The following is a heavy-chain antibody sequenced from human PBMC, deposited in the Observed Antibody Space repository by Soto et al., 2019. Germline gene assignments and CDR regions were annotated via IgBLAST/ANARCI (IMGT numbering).Heavy chain of an antibody. D-gene: IGHD3-10*01. Sequence: GGSLRLSCAASGFTFSSYWMHWVRQAPGKGLVWVSRINSDGSSTSYADSVKGRFTISRDNAKNTLYLQMNSLRAEDTAVYYCARDRPTHYTGEPYYYYYYYMDVWGKGTTVTVSS. J-gene: IGHJ6*03. CDR2: INSDGSST. CDR1: GFTFSSYW. CDR3: ARDRPTHYTGEPYYYYYYYMDV. V-gene: IGHV3-74*01.